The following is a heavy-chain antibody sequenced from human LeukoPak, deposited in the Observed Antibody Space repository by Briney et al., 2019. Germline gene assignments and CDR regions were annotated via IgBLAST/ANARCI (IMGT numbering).Heavy chain of an antibody. CDR3: ARDRVEGAAAGGDAFDI. V-gene: IGHV4-31*03. CDR2: IYYSGYT. CDR1: GGSISSGAFY. J-gene: IGHJ3*02. D-gene: IGHD6-13*01. Sequence: SETLSLTCTVSGGSISSGAFYWSWIRQQPGKGLEWIGYIYYSGYTYYNPSLTSRVTISVDTSKNQFSLKLSSVTAADTAVYYRARDRVEGAAAGGDAFDIWGQGTMVTVSS.